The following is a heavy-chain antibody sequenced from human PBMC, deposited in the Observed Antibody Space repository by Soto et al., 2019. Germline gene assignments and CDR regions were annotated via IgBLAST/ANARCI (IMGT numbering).Heavy chain of an antibody. J-gene: IGHJ4*02. V-gene: IGHV1-2*04. CDR3: ARAPGWLIPQDLDY. D-gene: IGHD3-22*01. CDR1: GYTFSDYY. Sequence: ASVKVSCKASGYTFSDYYIHWVRQAPGQGLEWMGWINPNSGRTKYAQRFQGWVTVTRDTSIRTAYMELTSLKYDDTAMYYCARAPGWLIPQDLDYWGQGTLVTVSS. CDR2: INPNSGRT.